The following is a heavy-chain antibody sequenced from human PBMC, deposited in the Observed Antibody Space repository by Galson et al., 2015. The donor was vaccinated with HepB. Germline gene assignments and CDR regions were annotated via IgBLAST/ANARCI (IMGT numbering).Heavy chain of an antibody. CDR3: AKDLGSSGYYYGEYFQH. V-gene: IGHV3-23*01. CDR1: GFTFSSYA. D-gene: IGHD3-22*01. CDR2: ISGSGGST. J-gene: IGHJ1*01. Sequence: SLRLSCAASGFTFSSYAMSWVRQAPGKGLEWVSAISGSGGSTYYADSVKGRFTISRDNSKNTLYLQMNSLRAEDTAVYYCAKDLGSSGYYYGEYFQHWGQGTLVTVSS.